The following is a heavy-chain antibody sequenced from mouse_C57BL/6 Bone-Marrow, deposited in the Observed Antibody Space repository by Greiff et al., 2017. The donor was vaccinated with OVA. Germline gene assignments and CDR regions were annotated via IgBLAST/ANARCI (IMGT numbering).Heavy chain of an antibody. CDR3: TRSYGSSHYFDY. J-gene: IGHJ2*01. D-gene: IGHD1-1*01. V-gene: IGHV1-15*01. CDR2: IDPETGGT. CDR1: GYTFTDYE. Sequence: VKLQESGAELVRPGASVTLSCKASGYTFTDYEMHWVKQTPVHGLEWIGAIDPETGGTAYNQKFKGKAILTADKSSSTAYMELRSLTSEDSAVYYCTRSYGSSHYFDYWGQGTTLTVSS.